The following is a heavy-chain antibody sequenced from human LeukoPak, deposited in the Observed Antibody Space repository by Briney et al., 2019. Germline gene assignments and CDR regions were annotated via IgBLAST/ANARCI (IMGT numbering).Heavy chain of an antibody. Sequence: PGGSLRLSCAASGFTFSSHAMSWVRQGPGKGLEWVSVISGSGSSTYYADSVKGRFTISRDNSKNTLYLQMNSLRAEDTAVYYCAKEGYSSSWYFEYWGQGTLVTVSS. CDR1: GFTFSSHA. CDR2: ISGSGSST. D-gene: IGHD6-13*01. J-gene: IGHJ4*02. CDR3: AKEGYSSSWYFEY. V-gene: IGHV3-23*01.